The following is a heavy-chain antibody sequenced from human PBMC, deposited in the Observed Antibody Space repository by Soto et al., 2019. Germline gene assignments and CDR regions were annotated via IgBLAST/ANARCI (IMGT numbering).Heavy chain of an antibody. CDR1: GYTFTSYG. V-gene: IGHV1-18*01. CDR2: ISAYNGNT. CDR3: ARDLCSGCWFDP. D-gene: IGHD2-15*01. J-gene: IGHJ5*02. Sequence: QVQLVQSGAEVKKPGASVKVSCKASGYTFTSYGISWVRQAPGQGLEWMGWISAYNGNTKYAQKLQGRATMTTDTSTSTADMELRSRRSDDTAVYDCARDLCSGCWFDPWGQGTLVTVSS.